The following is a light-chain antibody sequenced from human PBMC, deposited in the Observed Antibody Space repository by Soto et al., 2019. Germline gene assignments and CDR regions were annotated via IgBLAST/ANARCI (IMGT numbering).Light chain of an antibody. J-gene: IGLJ1*01. CDR2: EVS. V-gene: IGLV2-14*01. Sequence: QSVLTQPPSASGSPGQSVTISCTGAGTDVGIYDFVSWYQHHPGRAPKLIVSEVSHRPSGVSNRFSGSKSGNTASLTISGLQSEDEADYYCISYTSDDVRYVFGTGTKVTVL. CDR1: GTDVGIYDF. CDR3: ISYTSDDVRYV.